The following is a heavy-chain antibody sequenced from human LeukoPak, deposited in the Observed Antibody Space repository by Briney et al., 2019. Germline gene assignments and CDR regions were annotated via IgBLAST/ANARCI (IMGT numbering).Heavy chain of an antibody. Sequence: GGSLRLSCAASGFTFSSYSMNWVRQAPGKGLEWVSYISSSSSTIYYADSVKGRFTISRDNPKNTAYLQMNSLRGDDTGVYYCSTGGWPTAGTPRMDVWGQGTTVIVSS. CDR2: ISSSSSTI. J-gene: IGHJ6*02. CDR3: STGGWPTAGTPRMDV. CDR1: GFTFSSYS. D-gene: IGHD6-13*01. V-gene: IGHV3-48*01.